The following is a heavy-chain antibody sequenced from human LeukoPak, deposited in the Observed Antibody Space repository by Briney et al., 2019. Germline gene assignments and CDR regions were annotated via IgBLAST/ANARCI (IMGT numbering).Heavy chain of an antibody. CDR3: ARVDRITIFGVVS. V-gene: IGHV4-34*01. CDR1: GGSFSGYY. D-gene: IGHD3-3*01. J-gene: IGHJ5*02. CDR2: INHSGST. Sequence: SETLSLTCAVYGGSFSGYYWSWIRQPPGKGLEWIGEINHSGSTNYNPSLKSRVTISVDTSKNQFSLELSSVTAADTAVYYCARVDRITIFGVVSWGQGTLVTVSS.